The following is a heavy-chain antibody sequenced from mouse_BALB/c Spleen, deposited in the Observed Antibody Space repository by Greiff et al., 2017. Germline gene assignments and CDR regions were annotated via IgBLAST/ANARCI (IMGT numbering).Heavy chain of an antibody. CDR2: IRLKSNNYAT. CDR1: GFTFSNYW. J-gene: IGHJ4*01. CDR3: TLGFYYAMDY. V-gene: IGHV6-6*02. D-gene: IGHD3-3*01. Sequence: EVQLQESGGGLVQPGGSMKLSCVASGFTFSNYWMNWVRQSPEKGLEWVAEIRLKSNNYATHYAESVKGRFTISRDDSKSSVYLQMNNLRAEDTGIYYCTLGFYYAMDYWGQGTSVTVSS.